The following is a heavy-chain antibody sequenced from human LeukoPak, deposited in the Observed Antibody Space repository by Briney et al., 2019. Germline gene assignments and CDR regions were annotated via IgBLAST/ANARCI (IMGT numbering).Heavy chain of an antibody. Sequence: GGSLRLSCVASGFSFNNYAMNWVRQAPGKGLEWVSLIIGSSGSTFYADSVRGRFTISRDKSKNTLYLQMNSLRAEDTAVYYCAKGAYDYIEIAYFDYWGQGSLVTVSS. V-gene: IGHV3-23*01. J-gene: IGHJ4*02. CDR1: GFSFNNYA. D-gene: IGHD5-12*01. CDR3: AKGAYDYIEIAYFDY. CDR2: IIGSSGST.